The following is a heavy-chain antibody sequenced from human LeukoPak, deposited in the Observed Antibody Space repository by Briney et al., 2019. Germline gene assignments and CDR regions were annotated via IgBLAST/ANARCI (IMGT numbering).Heavy chain of an antibody. Sequence: PGGPLRLSCAASGFTLSDYYMACARQAPGKGLEWVSYMSSRSTTYTTYADSVSGRFTISSDNARNSVYLQMNSVRAEYTAVYYCARHIVLVTAIDGFDIWGQGTMVTVSS. J-gene: IGHJ3*02. CDR2: MSSRSTTYT. CDR1: GFTLSDYY. V-gene: IGHV3-11*06. D-gene: IGHD2-21*02. CDR3: ARHIVLVTAIDGFDI.